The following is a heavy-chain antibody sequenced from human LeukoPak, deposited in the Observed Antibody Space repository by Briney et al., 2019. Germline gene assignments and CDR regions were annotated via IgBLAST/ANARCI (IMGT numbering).Heavy chain of an antibody. D-gene: IGHD6-13*01. Sequence: PGGSLRLSCAASGFTFSSYAMSWVRQAPGKGLEWVSAISGSGGSTYYADSVKGRFTISRDNSKNTLYLQMNSLRAEDTALYYCAFERSSSWYPYFQHWGQGTLVTVSS. CDR1: GFTFSSYA. CDR3: AFERSSSWYPYFQH. J-gene: IGHJ1*01. V-gene: IGHV3-23*01. CDR2: ISGSGGST.